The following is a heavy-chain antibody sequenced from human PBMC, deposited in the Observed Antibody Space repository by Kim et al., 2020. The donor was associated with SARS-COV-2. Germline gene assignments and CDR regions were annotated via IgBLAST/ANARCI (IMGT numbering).Heavy chain of an antibody. V-gene: IGHV3-74*01. CDR2: INSDGSSK. Sequence: GGSLRLSCAAYGFTFSSYWMHWVRQAPGKGLVWVSRINSDGSSKSYADSVKGRFIISRANAKHTLFLQMNSLSAEDTAVYYCARPQGCSSSRGDSFVIWG. CDR3: ARPQGCSSSRGDSFVI. D-gene: IGHD6-13*01. J-gene: IGHJ3*02. CDR1: GFTFSSYW.